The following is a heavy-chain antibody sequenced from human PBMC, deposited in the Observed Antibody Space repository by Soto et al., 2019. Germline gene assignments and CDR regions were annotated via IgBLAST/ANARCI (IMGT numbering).Heavy chain of an antibody. V-gene: IGHV4-34*01. CDR1: GGSFSGYY. D-gene: IGHD6-13*01. J-gene: IGHJ6*02. CDR2: INHSGST. Sequence: SETLSLTCAVYGGSFSGYYWSWIRQPPGKGLEWIGEINHSGSTNYNPSLKSRVTISVDTSKNQFSLKLSSVTAADTAVYYCARGEQQLGYYYYYYGMDVWGQGTTVTVS. CDR3: ARGEQQLGYYYYYYGMDV.